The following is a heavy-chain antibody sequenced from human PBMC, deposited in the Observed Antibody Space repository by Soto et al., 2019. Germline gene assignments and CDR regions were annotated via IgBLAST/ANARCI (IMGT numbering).Heavy chain of an antibody. CDR3: ARGGASSKYFDS. Sequence: PSETLSLTCSVSVGSIKNDYWSWIRQAPEKGLEWIAFVHSSGTTNYSPSLKSRASISVDTSKNQLSLNLISVTAADTAIYYCARGGASSKYFDSWGHGTLVTVSS. J-gene: IGHJ5*01. CDR2: VHSSGTT. D-gene: IGHD6-6*01. V-gene: IGHV4-59*01. CDR1: VGSIKNDY.